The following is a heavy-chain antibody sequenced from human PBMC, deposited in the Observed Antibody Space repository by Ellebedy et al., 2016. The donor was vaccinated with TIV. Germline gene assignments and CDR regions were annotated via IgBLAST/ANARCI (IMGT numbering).Heavy chain of an antibody. V-gene: IGHV1-2*02. CDR3: ARVPYGGVLLWFGEFVN. Sequence: ASVKVSCXASGYTFTGYYMHWVRQAPGQGLEWMGWINPNSGGTNYAQKFQGRVTMTRDTSISTAYMELSRLRSDDTAVYYCARVPYGGVLLWFGEFVNWGQGTLVTVSS. CDR1: GYTFTGYY. J-gene: IGHJ4*02. CDR2: INPNSGGT. D-gene: IGHD3-10*01.